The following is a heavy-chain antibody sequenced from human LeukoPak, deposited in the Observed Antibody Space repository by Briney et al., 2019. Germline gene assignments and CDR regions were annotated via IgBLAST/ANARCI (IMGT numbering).Heavy chain of an antibody. CDR2: IIPIFGTA. J-gene: IGHJ5*02. Sequence: SVKVSCKASGGTFNSYAISWVRQAPGQGLEWMGGIIPIFGTANYAQKFQGRVTITTDESTSAAYMELSSLRSEDTAVYYCARSSIAARGKLNWFDPWGQGTLVTVSS. D-gene: IGHD6-6*01. V-gene: IGHV1-69*05. CDR1: GGTFNSYA. CDR3: ARSSIAARGKLNWFDP.